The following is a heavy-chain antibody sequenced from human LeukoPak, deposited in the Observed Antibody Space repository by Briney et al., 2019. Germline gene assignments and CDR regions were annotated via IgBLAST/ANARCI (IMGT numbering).Heavy chain of an antibody. CDR3: ARHGYSGYDY. V-gene: IGHV4-39*01. Sequence: PSETLSLTCTVSGGSISSYYWGWIRQPPGKGLEWIGSIFYSGSTYFSPSLKSRVTISIDTSKNQFSLKLSSVTAADTAVYYCARHGYSGYDYWGQGALVTVSS. CDR1: GGSISSYY. CDR2: IFYSGST. D-gene: IGHD5-12*01. J-gene: IGHJ4*02.